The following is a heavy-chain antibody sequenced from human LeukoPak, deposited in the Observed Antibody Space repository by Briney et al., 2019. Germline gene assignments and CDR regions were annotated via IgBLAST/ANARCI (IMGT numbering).Heavy chain of an antibody. V-gene: IGHV4-30-4*01. CDR3: ARAGYSGYDPASYLDY. D-gene: IGHD5-12*01. CDR1: GGSISSGDYY. J-gene: IGHJ4*02. Sequence: PSQTLSLTCTVSGGSISSGDYYWSWIRQPPGKGLEWIGYIYYSGSTYYNPSLKSRVTISVDTSKNQFSLKLSSATAADTAVYYCARAGYSGYDPASYLDYWGQGTLVTVSS. CDR2: IYYSGST.